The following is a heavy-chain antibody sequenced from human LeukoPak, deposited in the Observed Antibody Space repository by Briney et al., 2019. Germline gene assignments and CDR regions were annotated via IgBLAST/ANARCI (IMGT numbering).Heavy chain of an antibody. J-gene: IGHJ5*02. Sequence: GGSLRLSCAASGFTFSSYAMSWVRQAPGKGLEWVSAISGSGGSTYYADSVKGRFTISRDNSKNTLYLQMNSLRAEDTAVYYCANGPDYYGSGSYLNWFDPWGQGTLVTVSS. D-gene: IGHD3-10*01. CDR3: ANGPDYYGSGSYLNWFDP. CDR1: GFTFSSYA. V-gene: IGHV3-23*01. CDR2: ISGSGGST.